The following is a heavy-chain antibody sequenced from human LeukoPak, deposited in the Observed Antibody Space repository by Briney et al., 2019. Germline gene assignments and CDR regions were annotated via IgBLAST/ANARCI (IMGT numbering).Heavy chain of an antibody. J-gene: IGHJ2*01. CDR2: IYSGGNT. D-gene: IGHD3-16*01. Sequence: GGSLRLSCTASGFTVSSNYMSWVRQAPGKGLEWVSVIYSGGNTFYADFVKGRFTISRDNSKNTLYLQMNSLRAEDTAVYYCARAPNNTDYSAGYWYFDLWGRGTLVTVSS. V-gene: IGHV3-53*01. CDR1: GFTVSSNY. CDR3: ARAPNNTDYSAGYWYFDL.